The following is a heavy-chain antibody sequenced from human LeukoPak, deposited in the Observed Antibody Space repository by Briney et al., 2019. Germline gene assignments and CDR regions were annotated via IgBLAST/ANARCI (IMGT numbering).Heavy chain of an antibody. CDR1: GGSISSGGYY. V-gene: IGHV4-31*03. Sequence: PSETLSLTCTVSGGSISSGGYYWSWIRQHPGKGLEWIGYIYYSGSTYYNPSLKSRVTISVDTSKNQFSLKLSSVTAADTAVYYCARYVVVPDQNWFDPWGQGTLVTVSS. J-gene: IGHJ5*02. D-gene: IGHD2-2*01. CDR3: ARYVVVPDQNWFDP. CDR2: IYYSGST.